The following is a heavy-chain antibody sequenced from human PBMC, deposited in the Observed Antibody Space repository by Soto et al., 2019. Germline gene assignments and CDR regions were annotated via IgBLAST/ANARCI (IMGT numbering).Heavy chain of an antibody. CDR1: GGSFSGYY. D-gene: IGHD3-3*01. Sequence: QVQLQQWGAGLLKPSETLSLTCAVYGGSFSGYYWSWIRQPPGKGLEWIGEINHSGSTNYNPSLKSRVTISVDTSKNQFSLKLSSVTAADTAVYYCARGGGITIFGVVIHYGMDVWGQGTTVTVSS. CDR3: ARGGGITIFGVVIHYGMDV. CDR2: INHSGST. V-gene: IGHV4-34*01. J-gene: IGHJ6*02.